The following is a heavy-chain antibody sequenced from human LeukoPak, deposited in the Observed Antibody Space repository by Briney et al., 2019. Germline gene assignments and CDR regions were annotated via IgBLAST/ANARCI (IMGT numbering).Heavy chain of an antibody. Sequence: PSETLSLTCTVSGGPINSYCWSWIRQPAGKGLEWIGRIYASGSTNYNPSLKSRVTMSVDTSKNQFSLKLSSVTAADTAVYYCARDFGFGEFFRDNWFDPWGQGTLVTVSS. CDR2: IYASGST. CDR3: ARDFGFGEFFRDNWFDP. CDR1: GGPINSYC. V-gene: IGHV4-4*07. D-gene: IGHD3-10*01. J-gene: IGHJ5*02.